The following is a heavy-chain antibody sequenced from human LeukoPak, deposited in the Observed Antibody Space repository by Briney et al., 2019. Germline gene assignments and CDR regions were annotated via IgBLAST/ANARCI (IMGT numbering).Heavy chain of an antibody. CDR2: IKQDGSEK. J-gene: IGHJ4*02. CDR3: ARPLPYSGSYFDY. Sequence: GGSLRLSCAASGFTFSSYWMSWVRQAPGKGLEWVANIKQDGSEKYYVDSVKGRFTISRDNAKNSLYLQMNSPRAEDTAVYYCARPLPYSGSYFDYWGQGTLVTVSS. V-gene: IGHV3-7*01. D-gene: IGHD1-26*01. CDR1: GFTFSSYW.